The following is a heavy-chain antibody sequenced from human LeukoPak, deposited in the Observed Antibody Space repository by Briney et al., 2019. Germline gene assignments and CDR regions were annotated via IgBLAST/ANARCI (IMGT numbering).Heavy chain of an antibody. CDR1: GFTFSSYA. Sequence: PGRSLRLSCAASGFTFSSYAMHWVRQAPGKGLEWVAVISFDGPNKYYADSVKGRFTISRDKSKNTLYLQMNSLRAEDTAVYYCARARLNLELDYWGQGTLVTVSS. J-gene: IGHJ4*02. V-gene: IGHV3-30-3*01. CDR3: ARARLNLELDY. D-gene: IGHD1-1*01. CDR2: ISFDGPNK.